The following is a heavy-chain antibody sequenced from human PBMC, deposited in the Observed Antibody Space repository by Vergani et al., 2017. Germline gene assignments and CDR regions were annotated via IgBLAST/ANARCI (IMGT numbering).Heavy chain of an antibody. Sequence: QVQLVQSGAEVKKPGASVKVFCKASGYTFTSYYMHWVRQAPGQGLEWMGIINPSGGSTSYAQKFQGRVTMTRDTSTSTVYMELSSLRSEDTAVYYCARTYYYGSGRNWLDPWGQGTLVTVSS. V-gene: IGHV1-46*03. D-gene: IGHD3-10*01. CDR2: INPSGGST. CDR1: GYTFTSYY. CDR3: ARTYYYGSGRNWLDP. J-gene: IGHJ5*02.